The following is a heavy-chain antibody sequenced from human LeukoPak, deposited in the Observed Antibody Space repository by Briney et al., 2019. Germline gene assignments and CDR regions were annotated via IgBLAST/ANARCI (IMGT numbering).Heavy chain of an antibody. J-gene: IGHJ6*03. CDR3: ASMRLGYCSSTSCYRKDYYYYMDV. Sequence: SETLSLTCTVSGGSISSHYWSWIRQPPGKGLEWIGYIYYSGSTNYNPSLKSRATISVDTSKNQFSLKLSSVTAADTAVYYCASMRLGYCSSTSCYRKDYYYYMDVWGKGTTVTVSS. CDR1: GGSISSHY. D-gene: IGHD2-2*02. CDR2: IYYSGST. V-gene: IGHV4-59*11.